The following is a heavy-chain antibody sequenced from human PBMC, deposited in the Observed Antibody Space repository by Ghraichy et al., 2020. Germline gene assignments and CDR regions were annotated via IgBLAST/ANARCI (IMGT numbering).Heavy chain of an antibody. V-gene: IGHV3-13*05. CDR1: GFTFSSYD. J-gene: IGHJ6*02. CDR3: ARGSWGRSGSYFYYYGMDV. D-gene: IGHD3-10*01. CDR2: IGTAGDP. Sequence: GGSLRLSCAASGFTFSSYDMHWVRQATGKGLEWVSAIGTAGDPYYPGSVKGRFTISRENAKNSLYLQMNSLRAGDTAVYYCARGSWGRSGSYFYYYGMDVWGQGTTVTVSS.